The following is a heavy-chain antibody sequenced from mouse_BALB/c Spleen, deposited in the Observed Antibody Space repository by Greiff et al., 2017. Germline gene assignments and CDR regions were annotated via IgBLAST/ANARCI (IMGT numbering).Heavy chain of an antibody. J-gene: IGHJ2*01. CDR2: IDPANGNT. CDR3: ARGGNSYFDD. V-gene: IGHV14-3*02. CDR1: GFNIKDTY. Sequence: EVKLVESGAELVKPGASVKLSCTASGFNIKDTYMHWVKQRPEQGLEWIGRIDPANGNTKYDPKFQGKATITADTSSNTAYLQLSSLTSEDTAVYYCARGGNSYFDDWGQGTTLTVSS. D-gene: IGHD2-1*01.